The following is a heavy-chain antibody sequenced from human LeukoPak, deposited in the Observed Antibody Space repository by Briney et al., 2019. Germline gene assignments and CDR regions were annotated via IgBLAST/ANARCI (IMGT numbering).Heavy chain of an antibody. J-gene: IGHJ4*02. V-gene: IGHV4-39*01. CDR3: ARGPRGLEWLLLTPYYFDY. Sequence: SETLSLTCTVSGGSISSRSYYWGWIRQPPGKGLEWIGKISDSGNTYYSPSLRSRVTISIDMSKNQFSLKLSSVTATDTAVYYCARGPRGLEWLLLTPYYFDYWGQGTLVTVSS. CDR2: ISDSGNT. CDR1: GGSISSRSYY. D-gene: IGHD3-3*01.